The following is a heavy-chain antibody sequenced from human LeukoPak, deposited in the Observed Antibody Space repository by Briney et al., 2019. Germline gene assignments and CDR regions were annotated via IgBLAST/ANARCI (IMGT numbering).Heavy chain of an antibody. Sequence: SVKVSCKASGYRFTTYDLNWVRQATGQGLEWMGGIIPIFGTANYAQKFQGRVTITADKSTTTAYMELSSLRSEDTAVYYCARGLWFGEPPDYWGQGTLVTVSS. V-gene: IGHV1-69*06. CDR3: ARGLWFGEPPDY. CDR1: GYRFTTYD. D-gene: IGHD3-10*01. CDR2: IIPIFGTA. J-gene: IGHJ4*02.